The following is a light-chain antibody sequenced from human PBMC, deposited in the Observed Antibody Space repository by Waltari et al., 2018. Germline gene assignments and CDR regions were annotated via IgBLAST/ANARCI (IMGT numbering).Light chain of an antibody. CDR3: AAWDDSLTVR. CDR1: SSNIGRSF. J-gene: IGLJ3*02. Sequence: VTISCSGSSSNIGRSFVCWYQHLPGTAPKLLIYRNDQRPSGVPDRFSGSRSGTSASLAISGLRSEDEADYYCAAWDDSLTVRFGGGTKLTVL. V-gene: IGLV1-47*01. CDR2: RND.